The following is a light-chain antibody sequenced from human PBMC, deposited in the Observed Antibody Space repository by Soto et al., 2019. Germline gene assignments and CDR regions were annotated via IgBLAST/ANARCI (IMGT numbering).Light chain of an antibody. CDR3: QQTYSAPPT. CDR1: QIISTY. V-gene: IGKV1-39*01. J-gene: IGKJ1*01. Sequence: DIQMTQSPSSLSASVGDRVTTTCRASQIISTYLNWYQQRAGLAPRLLIYAASSLQSGVPPRFSGSGSGTDLTLTISSLQPEDFATYFCQQTYSAPPTVGQGTKVDIK. CDR2: AAS.